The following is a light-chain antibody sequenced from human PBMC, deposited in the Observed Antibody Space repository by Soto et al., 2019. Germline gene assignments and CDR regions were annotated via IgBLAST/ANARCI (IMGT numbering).Light chain of an antibody. CDR1: QSITNNY. CDR2: GAS. Sequence: EIVLTQSPGPLSLSPGERATLSCRASQSITNNYLAWYQQKPGRAHRLLIYGASSRATGIPDRFSGSGSGTDFTLTISRLEPEDFAMYYCQQYGYLVTLGGGTKVDIK. V-gene: IGKV3-20*01. J-gene: IGKJ4*01. CDR3: QQYGYLVT.